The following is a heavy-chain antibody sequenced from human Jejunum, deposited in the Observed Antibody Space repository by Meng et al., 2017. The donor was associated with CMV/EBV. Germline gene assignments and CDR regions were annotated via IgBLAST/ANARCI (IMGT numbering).Heavy chain of an antibody. CDR1: SISNTHHY. D-gene: IGHD3-3*01. V-gene: IGHV4-39*07. Sequence: SISNTHHYWGWIRQPPGKGLEWIGSMYYSGNTHYNPSLKSRVTISVDTSKNQFSLKLSSVTAADTAVYYCARSNRDDFWSGYYYFDYWGQGTVVTVSS. CDR3: ARSNRDDFWSGYYYFDY. CDR2: MYYSGNT. J-gene: IGHJ4*02.